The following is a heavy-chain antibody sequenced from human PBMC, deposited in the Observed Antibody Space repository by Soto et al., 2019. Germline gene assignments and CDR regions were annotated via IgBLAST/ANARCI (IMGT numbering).Heavy chain of an antibody. CDR1: GGSISSYY. D-gene: IGHD1-1*01. CDR2: IYYSGST. CDR3: ARRYGTTFAY. J-gene: IGHJ4*02. V-gene: IGHV4-59*08. Sequence: SETLSLTCTVSGGSISSYYWSWIRQPPGKGLEWIGYIYYSGSTNYNPSLKSRVTISVDTSKNQFSLKLSSVTAADTAVYYCARRYGTTFAYWGQGTLVTV.